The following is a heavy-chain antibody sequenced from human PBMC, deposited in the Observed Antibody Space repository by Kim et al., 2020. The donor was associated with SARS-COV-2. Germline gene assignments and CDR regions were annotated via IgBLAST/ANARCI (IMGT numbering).Heavy chain of an antibody. J-gene: IGHJ5*02. Sequence: ASVKVSCKASGYTFTSYAMNWVRQAPGQGLEWMGWINTNTGNPTYAQGFTGRFVFSLDTSVSTAYLQISSLKAEDTAVYYCVFSGGYLPWYNWFDPWGQGTLVTVSS. CDR2: INTNTGNP. CDR3: VFSGGYLPWYNWFDP. CDR1: GYTFTSYA. D-gene: IGHD2-15*01. V-gene: IGHV7-4-1*02.